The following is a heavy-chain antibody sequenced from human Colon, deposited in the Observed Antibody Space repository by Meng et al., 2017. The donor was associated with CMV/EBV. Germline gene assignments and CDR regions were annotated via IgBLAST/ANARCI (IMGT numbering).Heavy chain of an antibody. Sequence: QITVNASGPTLLTPTQALTLTCTLSGFSLSTSGVGVGWIRQPPGKALEWLALIYWDDDKRYSPSLRSRLTITKDTSKNQVVLTMTNMDPVDTATYYCAHRMGRIAARVFDYWGQGTLVTVSS. CDR3: AHRMGRIAARVFDY. D-gene: IGHD6-6*01. V-gene: IGHV2-5*02. CDR1: GFSLSTSGVG. CDR2: IYWDDDK. J-gene: IGHJ4*02.